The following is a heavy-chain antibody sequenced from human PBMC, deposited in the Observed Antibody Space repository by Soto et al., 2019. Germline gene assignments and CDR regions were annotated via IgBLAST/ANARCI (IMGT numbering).Heavy chain of an antibody. CDR2: IWYDGSNK. D-gene: IGHD2-8*01. V-gene: IGHV3-33*01. CDR3: TIVHSCTNGVCYVPPYYYYYYGMDV. J-gene: IGHJ6*02. CDR1: GFTFSSYG. Sequence: GGSLRLSCAASGFTFSSYGMHWVRQAPGKGLEWVAVIWYDGSNKYYADYVKGRFTISRDNSKNTLYLQMNSLRAEDTALYYCTIVHSCTNGVCYVPPYYYYYYGMDVWGQGTTVTVSS.